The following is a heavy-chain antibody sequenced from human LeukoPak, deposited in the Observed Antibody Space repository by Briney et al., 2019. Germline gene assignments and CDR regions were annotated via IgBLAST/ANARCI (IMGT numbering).Heavy chain of an antibody. Sequence: KPSETLSLTCAVYGGSFSGYYWSWIRQPPGKGLEWIGEINHSGSTNYNPSLKSRVTISVDTSKNQLSLKLSSVTAADTAVYYCARRSPVTIFGVAGFDYWGQGTLVTVSS. J-gene: IGHJ4*02. CDR2: INHSGST. D-gene: IGHD3-3*01. CDR1: GGSFSGYY. V-gene: IGHV4-34*01. CDR3: ARRSPVTIFGVAGFDY.